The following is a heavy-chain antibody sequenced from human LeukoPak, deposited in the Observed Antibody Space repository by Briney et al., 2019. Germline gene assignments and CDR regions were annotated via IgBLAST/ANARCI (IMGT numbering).Heavy chain of an antibody. CDR2: IYPGDSDT. Sequence: GESLQISCKASGYRFTSSWIGWVRQMPGKGLEWMGVIYPGDSDTRYNPSFQGQVTISADKSISTAYLQWSSLRASDTAMYYCANSPPDGDYVNWGQGTLVTVSS. CDR1: GYRFTSSW. V-gene: IGHV5-51*01. CDR3: ANSPPDGDYVN. J-gene: IGHJ4*02. D-gene: IGHD4-17*01.